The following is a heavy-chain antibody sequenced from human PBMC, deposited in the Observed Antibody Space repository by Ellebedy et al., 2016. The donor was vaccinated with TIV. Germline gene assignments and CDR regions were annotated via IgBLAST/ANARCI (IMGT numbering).Heavy chain of an antibody. CDR3: ASLWDTVPGDSYTMDV. D-gene: IGHD3-16*01. CDR1: GYIFTNLW. CDR2: IDPSNSNT. J-gene: IGHJ6*02. V-gene: IGHV5-10-1*01. Sequence: GESLKISCKGSGYIFTNLWISWVRQMPGKGLEWMGRIDPSNSNTNYSLSFQGHVTISADKSISTAYLQWNNLRASDTAMYYCASLWDTVPGDSYTMDVWGQGTTVTVSS.